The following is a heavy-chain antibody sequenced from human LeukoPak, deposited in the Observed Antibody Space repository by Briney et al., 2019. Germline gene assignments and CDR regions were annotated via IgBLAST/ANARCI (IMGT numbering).Heavy chain of an antibody. CDR3: ARPATGFSRGWFDP. CDR2: IYYSGST. CDR1: GGSISSSSYS. J-gene: IGHJ5*02. D-gene: IGHD1-14*01. Sequence: SETLSLTCTVSGGSISSSSYSWGWIRQPPGKGLEWIGSIYYSGSTYYNPSLKSRVTISVDTSKDQFSLKLSSVTAADTAVYYCARPATGFSRGWFDPWGQGTLVTVSS. V-gene: IGHV4-39*01.